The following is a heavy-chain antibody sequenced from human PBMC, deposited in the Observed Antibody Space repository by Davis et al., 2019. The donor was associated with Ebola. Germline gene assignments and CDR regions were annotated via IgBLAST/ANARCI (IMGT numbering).Heavy chain of an antibody. D-gene: IGHD3-9*01. J-gene: IGHJ5*02. CDR3: ARDSFDYRAGVDP. V-gene: IGHV4-31*03. CDR1: GGSISSGGYY. Sequence: PSETLSLTCTVSGGSISSGGYYWSWIRQHPGKGLEWIGYIYYSGSTYYNPSLKSRVTISVDTSKNQFSLKLSSVTAADTAVYYCARDSFDYRAGVDPWGQGTLVTVSS. CDR2: IYYSGST.